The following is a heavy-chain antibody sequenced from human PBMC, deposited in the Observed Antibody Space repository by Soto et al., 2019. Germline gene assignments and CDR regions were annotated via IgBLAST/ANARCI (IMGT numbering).Heavy chain of an antibody. J-gene: IGHJ4*02. V-gene: IGHV3-7*01. CDR1: GFTFSNYS. CDR3: ARDIPRGASYLDN. CDR2: IKKDGSAA. Sequence: GGSLRVSCAASGFTFSNYSMTWIRQSPGKGPERVGNIKKDGSAAYYVDSVRGRFIISRDNAKNSLYLQMNGLRADDTAVYYCARDIPRGASYLDNCGQGT.